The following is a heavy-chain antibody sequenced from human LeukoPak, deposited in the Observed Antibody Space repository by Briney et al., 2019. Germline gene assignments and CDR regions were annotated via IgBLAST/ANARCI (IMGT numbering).Heavy chain of an antibody. V-gene: IGHV3-21*01. J-gene: IGHJ3*02. CDR3: ARDLLSSSDAFDI. D-gene: IGHD6-6*01. Sequence: GGSLRLSCAASGFTFSSYGMHWVRQAPGKGLEWVSSISSSSSYIYYADSVKGRFTISRDNAKNSLYLQMNSLRAEDTAVYYCARDLLSSSDAFDIWGQGTMVTVSS. CDR2: ISSSSSYI. CDR1: GFTFSSYG.